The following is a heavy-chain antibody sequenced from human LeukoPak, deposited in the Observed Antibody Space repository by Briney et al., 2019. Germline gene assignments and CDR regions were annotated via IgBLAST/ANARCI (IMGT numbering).Heavy chain of an antibody. J-gene: IGHJ3*02. CDR1: GFTFMAYA. Sequence: GGSLRLSCAASGFTFMAYAMHWVRQAPGKGREWVADRAHDEYNEYYTDSVKSRFNISRDNSKNTLYLQMSRLRAEDTGVYFCAKRRDGYKSGAFDIWGQGTMVTVSS. V-gene: IGHV3-30-3*01. CDR3: AKRRDGYKSGAFDI. D-gene: IGHD5-24*01. CDR2: RAHDEYNE.